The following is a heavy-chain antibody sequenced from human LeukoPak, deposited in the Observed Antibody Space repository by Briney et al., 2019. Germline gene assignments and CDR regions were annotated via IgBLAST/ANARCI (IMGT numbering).Heavy chain of an antibody. V-gene: IGHV1-69*04. J-gene: IGHJ6*02. CDR3: ARHEGRYLLWFGELNYGMDV. CDR1: GGTFSSYA. CDR2: IIPILGIA. D-gene: IGHD3-10*01. Sequence: GSSVKVSCKASGGTFSSYAISWVRQAPGQGLEWMGRIIPILGIANYAQKFQGRVTITADKSTSTAYMELSSLRSEDTAVYYCARHEGRYLLWFGELNYGMDVWGQGTTVTVSS.